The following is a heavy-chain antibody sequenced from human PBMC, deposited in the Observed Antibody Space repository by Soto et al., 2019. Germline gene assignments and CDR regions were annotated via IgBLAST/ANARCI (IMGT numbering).Heavy chain of an antibody. CDR3: ARARDSNYPNYYYYGMDV. J-gene: IGHJ6*02. Sequence: GGSLILSCAASGFTFTSYSMHWVRQAPGKGLGWVALITYDGSNKYYADSVKGRFTISRDNSKNTLYLQMNSLRAEDTAVYYCARARDSNYPNYYYYGMDVWGQGTTVTVSS. V-gene: IGHV3-30-3*01. CDR2: ITYDGSNK. D-gene: IGHD4-4*01. CDR1: GFTFTSYS.